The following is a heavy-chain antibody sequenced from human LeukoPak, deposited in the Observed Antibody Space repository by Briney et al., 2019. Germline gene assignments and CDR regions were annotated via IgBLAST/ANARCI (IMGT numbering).Heavy chain of an antibody. J-gene: IGHJ4*02. Sequence: SETLSLTCTVSGGSISSSSYYWGWIRQPPGRGLEWIGSVCCGGSTYYNPSLKSRVTISADTSKNQFSLKLTSVTAADTAVYYCARLNWSDLDYWGQGALVTVSS. CDR3: ARLNWSDLDY. V-gene: IGHV4-39*01. D-gene: IGHD1-20*01. CDR2: VCCGGST. CDR1: GGSISSSSYY.